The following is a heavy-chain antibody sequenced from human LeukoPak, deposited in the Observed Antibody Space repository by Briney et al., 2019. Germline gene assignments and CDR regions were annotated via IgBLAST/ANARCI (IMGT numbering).Heavy chain of an antibody. V-gene: IGHV3-7*05. CDR3: ARVVWGIIDC. CDR2: VEQDGSEK. D-gene: IGHD3-16*01. J-gene: IGHJ4*02. Sequence: PGGSLRLSCSASGFPFSSYCMSWVRQAPGKGLEWVANVEQDGSEKYYVDSVKGRSTISRDNAANSLYLQMNSRRAEDTAVYYCARVVWGIIDCGGQGTLVTVSS. CDR1: GFPFSSYC.